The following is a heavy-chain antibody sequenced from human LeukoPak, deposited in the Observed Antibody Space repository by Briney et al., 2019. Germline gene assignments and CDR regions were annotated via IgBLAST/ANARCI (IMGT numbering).Heavy chain of an antibody. D-gene: IGHD5-18*01. V-gene: IGHV1-58*02. CDR3: AADPDTTMAFDC. CDR2: IVGDSTDT. Sequence: SVKASCKASGFTFTSSSIQWIRQARGQRLEWIGWIVGDSTDTYYAQRFQERVTIARDMSTSTAYLELSSLRSEDTAVYYCAADPDTTMAFDCWGQGTLVTVSS. J-gene: IGHJ4*02. CDR1: GFTFTSSS.